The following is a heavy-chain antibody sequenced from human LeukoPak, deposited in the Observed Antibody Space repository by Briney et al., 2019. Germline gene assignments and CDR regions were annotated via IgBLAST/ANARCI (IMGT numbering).Heavy chain of an antibody. J-gene: IGHJ4*02. CDR1: GYTFSSYS. CDR3: ARDRVGYGDYVSFDY. Sequence: GGSLRLSCAASGYTFSSYSMNWVRQAPGKGLEWVSSISSGSSYIYYADSVKGRFTISRDNAKNSLYLQMNSLRAEDTAVYYCARDRVGYGDYVSFDYWGQGTLVTVSS. V-gene: IGHV3-21*01. D-gene: IGHD4-17*01. CDR2: ISSGSSYI.